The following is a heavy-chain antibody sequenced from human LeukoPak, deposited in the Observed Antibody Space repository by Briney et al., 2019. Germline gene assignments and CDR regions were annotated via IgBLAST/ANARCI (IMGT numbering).Heavy chain of an antibody. Sequence: ASVKVSCKASGYTFTGYYMHWVRQAPGQGLEWMGWINPNSGGTNYAQKFQGRVTMTRDTSTSTAYMELSRLRSDDTAVYYCARGKKEMATITGYWGQGTLVTVSS. V-gene: IGHV1-2*02. CDR3: ARGKKEMATITGY. J-gene: IGHJ4*02. D-gene: IGHD5-12*01. CDR1: GYTFTGYY. CDR2: INPNSGGT.